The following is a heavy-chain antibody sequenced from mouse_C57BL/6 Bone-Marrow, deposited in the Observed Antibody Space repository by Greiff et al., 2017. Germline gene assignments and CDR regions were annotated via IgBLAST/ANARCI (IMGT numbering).Heavy chain of an antibody. CDR2: INPSTGGT. CDR1: GYSFTGYY. CDR3: ARSRTGAWVAY. J-gene: IGHJ3*01. D-gene: IGHD4-1*01. V-gene: IGHV1-42*01. Sequence: DVKLVESGPELVKPGASVKISCKASGYSFTGYYMNWVKQSPEKSLEWIGEINPSTGGTTYNQKFKAKATLTVDKSSSTAYMQLKSLTSEDSAVYYCARSRTGAWVAYWGQGTLVTVSA.